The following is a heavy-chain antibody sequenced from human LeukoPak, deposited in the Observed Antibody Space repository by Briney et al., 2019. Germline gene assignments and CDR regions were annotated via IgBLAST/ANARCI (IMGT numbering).Heavy chain of an antibody. Sequence: PSETLSLTCTVSGGSISSYYWSRIRQPPGKGLEWVSYISSSGSTIYYADSVKGRFTISRDNAKNSLYLQMNSLRAEDTAVYYCAELGITMIGGVWGKGTTVTISS. CDR2: ISSSGSTI. J-gene: IGHJ6*04. D-gene: IGHD3-10*02. CDR3: AELGITMIGGV. CDR1: GGSISSYY. V-gene: IGHV3-11*04.